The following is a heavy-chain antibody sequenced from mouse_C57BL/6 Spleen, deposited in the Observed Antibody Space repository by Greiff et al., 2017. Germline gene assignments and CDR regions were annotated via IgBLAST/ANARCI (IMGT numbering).Heavy chain of an antibody. CDR1: GYAFSSSW. Sequence: QVQLKESGPELVKPGASVKISCKASGYAFSSSWMNWVKQRPGKGLEWIGRIYPGDGDTNYNGKFKGKATLTADKSSSTAYMQLSSLTSEDSAVYFCATYYYGSSGAMDYWGQGTSVTVSS. J-gene: IGHJ4*01. CDR3: ATYYYGSSGAMDY. D-gene: IGHD1-1*01. CDR2: IYPGDGDT. V-gene: IGHV1-82*01.